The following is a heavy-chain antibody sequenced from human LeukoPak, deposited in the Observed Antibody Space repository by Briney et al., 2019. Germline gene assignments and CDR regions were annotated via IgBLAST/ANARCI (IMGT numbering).Heavy chain of an antibody. V-gene: IGHV3-30*02. Sequence: GGSLRLSCAASGFTFSSYGMHWVRQAPGKGLEWVAFIRYDGSNKYYADSVKGRFTISRDNSKNTLYLQMNSLRAEDTAVYYCAKTPGSYYYYYMDVWGKGTTVTVSS. CDR1: GFTFSSYG. D-gene: IGHD3-10*01. CDR2: IRYDGSNK. J-gene: IGHJ6*03. CDR3: AKTPGSYYYYYMDV.